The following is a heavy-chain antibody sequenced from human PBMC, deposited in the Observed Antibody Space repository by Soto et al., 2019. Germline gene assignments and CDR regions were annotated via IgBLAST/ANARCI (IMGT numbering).Heavy chain of an antibody. CDR1: GGSISSGGYS. CDR2: IYHSGST. J-gene: IGHJ1*01. CDR3: ASGSGFKAGEYFQH. D-gene: IGHD2-15*01. Sequence: QLQLQESGSGLVKPSQTLSLTCAVSGGSISSGGYSWSWIRQPPGKGLEWIGYIYHSGSTYYNPSLMSRVTISVDRSKNQFSLKLSSVTAADTAVYYCASGSGFKAGEYFQHWGQGTLVTVSS. V-gene: IGHV4-30-2*01.